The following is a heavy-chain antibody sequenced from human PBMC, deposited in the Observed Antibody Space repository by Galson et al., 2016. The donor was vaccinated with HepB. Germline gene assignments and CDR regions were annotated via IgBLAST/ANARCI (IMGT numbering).Heavy chain of an antibody. CDR2: IYYTGSA. CDR3: ARIPFYDFWSGPRTDAFDI. CDR1: GGSVSSGSYH. D-gene: IGHD3-3*01. J-gene: IGHJ3*02. Sequence: ETLSLTCTVSGGSVSSGSYHWSWIRQPPGKKLEWIGYIYYTGSANYNPSLKSRVSISVDTSKNQFSLKLNSVTAADTAVYYCARIPFYDFWSGPRTDAFDIWGQGTMVTV. V-gene: IGHV4-61*01.